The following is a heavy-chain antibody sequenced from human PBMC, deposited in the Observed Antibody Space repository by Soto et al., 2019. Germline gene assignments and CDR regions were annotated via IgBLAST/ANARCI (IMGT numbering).Heavy chain of an antibody. V-gene: IGHV4-61*01. CDR1: GASVSSGSFY. J-gene: IGHJ4*02. CDR3: ARVPLRYSSSHNFDS. CDR2: IYNNETF. Sequence: PSETLSLTCSVSGASVSSGSFYWSWIRQPPGKGLEWIGFIYNNETFNYNPSLKRRVTLSVDTSKHQFSLKLSSVTAADTAVYYCARVPLRYSSSHNFDSWGQGALVTVSS. D-gene: IGHD6-19*01.